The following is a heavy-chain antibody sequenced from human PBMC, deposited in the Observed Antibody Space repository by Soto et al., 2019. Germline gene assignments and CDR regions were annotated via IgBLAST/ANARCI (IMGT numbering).Heavy chain of an antibody. Sequence: ASVKVSCKASGGTFSSYAISWVRQAPGQGLEWMGGIIPIFGTANYAQKFQGRVTITADESTSTAYMELSSLRSEDTAVYYCARVVQDTAMDYYYYYGMDVWGQGTTVTVSS. V-gene: IGHV1-69*13. CDR3: ARVVQDTAMDYYYYYGMDV. CDR2: IIPIFGTA. D-gene: IGHD5-18*01. CDR1: GGTFSSYA. J-gene: IGHJ6*02.